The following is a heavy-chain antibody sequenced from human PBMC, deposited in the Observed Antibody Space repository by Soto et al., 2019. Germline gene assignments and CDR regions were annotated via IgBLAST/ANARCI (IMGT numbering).Heavy chain of an antibody. J-gene: IGHJ4*02. CDR2: IYSGGST. Sequence: EVQLVESGGGLIQPGGSLRLSCAASGFTVSSNYMSWVRQAPGKGLEWVSVIYSGGSTYYADSVKGRFTISRDNSKNTLDLHMNSRRAEATSVYYCARDSYYYDSSGYYYLDYWGQGTLVTVSS. CDR1: GFTVSSNY. CDR3: ARDSYYYDSSGYYYLDY. V-gene: IGHV3-53*01. D-gene: IGHD3-22*01.